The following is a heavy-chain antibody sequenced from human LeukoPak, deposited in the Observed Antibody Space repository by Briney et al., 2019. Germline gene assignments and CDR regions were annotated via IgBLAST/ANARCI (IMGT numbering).Heavy chain of an antibody. J-gene: IGHJ5*02. CDR1: GFTFSSYA. D-gene: IGHD2-2*01. V-gene: IGHV3-23*01. CDR3: AKLTRGYCSSTACPNWFDP. Sequence: GGSLRLSCAASGFTFSSYAMSWVRHAPGEGLEWVSAISDSGGTTYYADSEKGRFTISRENSKNTLYLQMNSLRGEDTAVYYCAKLTRGYCSSTACPNWFDPWGQGTLVTVSS. CDR2: ISDSGGTT.